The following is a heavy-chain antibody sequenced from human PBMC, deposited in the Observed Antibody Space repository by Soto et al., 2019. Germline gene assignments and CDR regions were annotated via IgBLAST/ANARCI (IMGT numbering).Heavy chain of an antibody. CDR1: GFTFSSYG. V-gene: IGHV3-30*18. CDR3: AKDTYYYDSSGYWPYYYYGMDV. CDR2: ISYDGSNK. D-gene: IGHD3-22*01. J-gene: IGHJ6*02. Sequence: PGGSLRLSCAASGFTFSSYGMHWVRQAPGKGLEWVAVISYDGSNKYYADSVKGRFTISRDNSKNTLYLQMNSLRAEDTAVYYCAKDTYYYDSSGYWPYYYYGMDVWGQGTTVTVSS.